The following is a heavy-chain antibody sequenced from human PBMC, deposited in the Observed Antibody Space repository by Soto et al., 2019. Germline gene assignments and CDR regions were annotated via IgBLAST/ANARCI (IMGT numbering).Heavy chain of an antibody. CDR3: TVGVPPPPPNYYGSGRTISSGPR. V-gene: IGHV3-73*01. CDR2: IRSKANSYAT. D-gene: IGHD3-10*01. J-gene: IGHJ4*02. Sequence: GGSLRLSCAASGFTFSGSAMHWVRQASGKGLEWVGRIRSKANSYATAYAASVKGRFTISRDDSKNTAYLQMNSLKTEDTAVYYCTVGVPPPPPNYYGSGRTISSGPRWGQGTLVTVSS. CDR1: GFTFSGSA.